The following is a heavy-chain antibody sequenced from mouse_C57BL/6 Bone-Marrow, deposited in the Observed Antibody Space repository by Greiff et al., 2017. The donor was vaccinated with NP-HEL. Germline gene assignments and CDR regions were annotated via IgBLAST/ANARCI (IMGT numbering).Heavy chain of an antibody. Sequence: EVQLQQSGAELVRPGASVKLSCTASGFNIKDDYMHWVKQRPEQGLEWIGWIDPENGDTEYASKFQGKATITADTSSNTAYLQLSSLTSEDTAVYYCTTLDSKRAMDYWGQGTSVTVSS. CDR1: GFNIKDDY. CDR3: TTLDSKRAMDY. V-gene: IGHV14-4*01. J-gene: IGHJ4*01. CDR2: IDPENGDT. D-gene: IGHD2-5*01.